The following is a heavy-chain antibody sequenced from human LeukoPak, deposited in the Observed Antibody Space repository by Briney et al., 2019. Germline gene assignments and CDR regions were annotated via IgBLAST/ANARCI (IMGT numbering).Heavy chain of an antibody. Sequence: ASVKVSCKASGYTFTGYYMHWVRQAPGQGLEWMGWINPNSGGTNYAQKFQGRVTMTRDTSISTAYMELSRLRSDDTAVYYCARERIIAAGPRGVMGESACDYWGQGTLVTVSS. CDR1: GYTFTGYY. J-gene: IGHJ4*02. D-gene: IGHD6-13*01. V-gene: IGHV1-2*02. CDR2: INPNSGGT. CDR3: ARERIIAAGPRGVMGESACDY.